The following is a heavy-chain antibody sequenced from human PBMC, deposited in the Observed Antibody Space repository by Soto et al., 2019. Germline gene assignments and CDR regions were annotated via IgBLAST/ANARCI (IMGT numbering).Heavy chain of an antibody. CDR1: GYTFTSYG. CDR3: VRVVVVAAPGGYYCGMDV. Sequence: ASVKVSCKASGYTFTSYGISWVRQAPGQGLEWMGWISAYNGNTNYAQKLQGRVTMTTDTSTSTAYMELRSLRSDDTAVYYCVRVVVVAAPGGYYCGMDVWGQGTTVTVSS. J-gene: IGHJ6*02. CDR2: ISAYNGNT. V-gene: IGHV1-18*04. D-gene: IGHD2-15*01.